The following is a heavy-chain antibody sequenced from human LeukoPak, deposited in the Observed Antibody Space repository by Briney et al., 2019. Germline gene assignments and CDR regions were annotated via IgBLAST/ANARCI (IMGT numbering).Heavy chain of an antibody. D-gene: IGHD2-2*02. CDR3: ARGQIVVVPAAIAYNYYYYMDV. V-gene: IGHV1-69*05. CDR2: IIPIFGTA. CDR1: GGTFSSYA. J-gene: IGHJ6*03. Sequence: SVKVSCKASGGTFSSYAISWVRQAPGQGLEWMGGIIPIFGTANYAQKFQGRVTITTDESTSTAYMELSSLRSEDTAVYYCARGQIVVVPAAIAYNYYYYMDVWGKGTTVTVSS.